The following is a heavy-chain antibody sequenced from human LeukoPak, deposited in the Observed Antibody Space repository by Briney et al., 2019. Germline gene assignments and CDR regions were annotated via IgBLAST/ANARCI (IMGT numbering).Heavy chain of an antibody. CDR1: GGSISSYS. D-gene: IGHD3-22*01. V-gene: IGHV4-4*07. Sequence: SETLSLTCTVSGGSISSYSWSWIRQPAGKGLEWIGRISTSGSTNYNPSLKGRVTISVDTSKHQFSLKLSSVTAADTAVYYCARTNYDSSGYYSKFAYWGQGALVTVSS. J-gene: IGHJ4*02. CDR2: ISTSGST. CDR3: ARTNYDSSGYYSKFAY.